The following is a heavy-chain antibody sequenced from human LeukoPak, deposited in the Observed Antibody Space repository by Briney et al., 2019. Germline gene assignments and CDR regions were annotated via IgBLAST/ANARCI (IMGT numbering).Heavy chain of an antibody. J-gene: IGHJ4*02. V-gene: IGHV3-30*18. Sequence: GGSLRLSCAASGFTFSSHGMHWVRQAPGKGLEWVAVISYDGSNKYYADSVKGRFTISRDNSKNTVYLQMNSLRAEDMAVYYCAKDRSDVGAKYYFDYWGQGTLVTVSS. CDR3: AKDRSDVGAKYYFDY. CDR2: ISYDGSNK. D-gene: IGHD1-26*01. CDR1: GFTFSSHG.